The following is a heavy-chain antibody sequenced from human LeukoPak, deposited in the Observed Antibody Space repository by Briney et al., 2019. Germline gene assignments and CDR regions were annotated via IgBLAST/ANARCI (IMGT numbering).Heavy chain of an antibody. Sequence: SETLSLTCAVYGGSFSGYYWSWIRQPPGKGLEWIGEINHSGSTNYNPSLKSRVTISVDTSNKQFSLNLSSVTAADTALYYCTRGRGYCDFWSGKMAWFDPWGQGTLVTVSS. CDR2: INHSGST. CDR3: TRGRGYCDFWSGKMAWFDP. CDR1: GGSFSGYY. J-gene: IGHJ5*02. V-gene: IGHV4-34*01. D-gene: IGHD3-3*01.